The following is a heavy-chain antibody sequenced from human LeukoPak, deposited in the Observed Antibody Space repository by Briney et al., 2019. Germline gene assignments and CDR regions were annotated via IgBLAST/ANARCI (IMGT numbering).Heavy chain of an antibody. CDR1: GFTFSSYA. CDR3: ARERAPSSAIDY. V-gene: IGHV3-30-3*01. Sequence: GGSLRLSCAASGFTFSSYAMHWVRQAPGKGLEWVAVISYDGSNKYYADSVKGRFTISRDNSKNTLYLQMNSLRAKDTAVYCCARERAPSSAIDYWGQGTLVTVSS. J-gene: IGHJ4*02. CDR2: ISYDGSNK. D-gene: IGHD2-2*01.